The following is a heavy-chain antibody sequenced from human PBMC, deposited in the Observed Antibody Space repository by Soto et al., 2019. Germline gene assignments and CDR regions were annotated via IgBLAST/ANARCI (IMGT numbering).Heavy chain of an antibody. CDR1: GFTFSSYA. CDR3: ANPWYDFWSGYYTAYYGMDV. D-gene: IGHD3-3*01. J-gene: IGHJ6*02. CDR2: ISYDGSNK. Sequence: GGSLRLSCAASGFTFSSYAMHWVRQAPGKGLEWVAVISYDGSNKYYADSVKGPFTISRDNYKNTLYLQMNSLRAEDTAVYYCANPWYDFWSGYYTAYYGMDVWGQGTPVPVSS. V-gene: IGHV3-30-3*01.